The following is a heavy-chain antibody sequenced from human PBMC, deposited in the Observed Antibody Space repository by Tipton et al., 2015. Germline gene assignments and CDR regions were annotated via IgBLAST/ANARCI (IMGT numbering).Heavy chain of an antibody. D-gene: IGHD6-13*01. V-gene: IGHV4-39*01. CDR1: GGSISSRNYY. CDR2: IYYSGST. Sequence: TLSLTCTVSGGSISSRNYYWGWIRQPPGMRLEWIGTIYYSGSTFYNPSLKSRVTISEDTSKNRFSLKLSSVTAADTAVYYCARRIAAAHADYWGQGTLVTVSS. J-gene: IGHJ4*02. CDR3: ARRIAAAHADY.